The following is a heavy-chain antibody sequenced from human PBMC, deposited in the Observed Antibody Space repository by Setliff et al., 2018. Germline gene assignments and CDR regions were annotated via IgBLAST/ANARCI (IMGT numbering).Heavy chain of an antibody. CDR2: ISHSGST. CDR3: ARGVAAAGPFDY. D-gene: IGHD6-13*01. J-gene: IGHJ4*02. Sequence: PSETLSLTCTVSGYSISSGHYWGWIRQPPGKGLEWIGSISHSGSTYYNPSLRSRVTISLDTSKNQFSPKLTSVTAADTAVYYCARGVAAAGPFDYWGQGTLVTVSS. CDR1: GYSISSGHY. V-gene: IGHV4-38-2*02.